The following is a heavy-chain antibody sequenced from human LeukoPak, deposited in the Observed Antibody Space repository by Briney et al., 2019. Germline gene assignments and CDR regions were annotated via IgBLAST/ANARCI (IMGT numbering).Heavy chain of an antibody. Sequence: GGSLRLSCAASGFTFSSYSMNWVRQAPGKGLEWVSSISSSSSYIYYADSVKGRFTISRDNPKSTLYLQMNSLTAEDTAIYYCAREGHYDTRGPDYWGQGTLVTVSS. D-gene: IGHD3-22*01. V-gene: IGHV3-21*01. CDR3: AREGHYDTRGPDY. CDR2: ISSSSSYI. CDR1: GFTFSSYS. J-gene: IGHJ4*02.